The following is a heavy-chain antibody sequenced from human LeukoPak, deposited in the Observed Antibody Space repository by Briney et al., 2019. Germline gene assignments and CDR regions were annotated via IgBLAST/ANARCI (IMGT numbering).Heavy chain of an antibody. V-gene: IGHV3-7*01. D-gene: IGHD3-16*01. CDR3: TRRLDD. J-gene: IGHJ4*02. CDR2: IKHDVSEK. Sequence: GGSLRLSCTVSGFTFGDYAINWVSQAPGKGLEWVANIKHDVSEKNYLDSVKGRFTISRDNAQNSLYLQMNGLRVEDTAVYYCTRRLDDWGQGTLVTVSS. CDR1: GFTFGDYA.